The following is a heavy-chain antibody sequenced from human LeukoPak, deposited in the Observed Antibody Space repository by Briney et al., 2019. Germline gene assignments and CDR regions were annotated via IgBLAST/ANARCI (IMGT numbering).Heavy chain of an antibody. J-gene: IGHJ4*02. CDR3: ARRSWEPFDY. Sequence: GGSLRLSCAASGFTFSDHYTSWIRQAPGKGLEWVSDISTGGGTKDYADSVKGRFTISRDNARKSLSLQMNSLRVEDTAVYYCARRSWEPFDYWGQGTLVTVSS. CDR2: ISTGGGTK. CDR1: GFTFSDHY. D-gene: IGHD1-26*01. V-gene: IGHV3-11*01.